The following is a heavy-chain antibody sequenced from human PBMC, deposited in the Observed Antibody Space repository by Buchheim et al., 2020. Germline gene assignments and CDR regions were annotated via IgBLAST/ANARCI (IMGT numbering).Heavy chain of an antibody. J-gene: IGHJ4*02. V-gene: IGHV3-23*01. D-gene: IGHD2-2*01. CDR1: GFTFSSYA. CDR3: AKDCDSSSAAAYYFDS. CDR2: ISDRGATT. Sequence: EVQLLESGGGLVQPGGSLRLSCAASGFTFSSYAMNWVRQAPGKGLEWVSAISDRGATTYYADSGKGRFTISRDNSKNTLYLQLNSLRAEDTAVYYCAKDCDSSSAAAYYFDSWGQGTL.